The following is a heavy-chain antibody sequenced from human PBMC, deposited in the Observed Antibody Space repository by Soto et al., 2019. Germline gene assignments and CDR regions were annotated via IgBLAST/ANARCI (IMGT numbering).Heavy chain of an antibody. CDR3: ARDRNSILGWPY. D-gene: IGHD3-3*01. J-gene: IGHJ4*02. V-gene: IGHV3-23*01. Sequence: GGSLRLSCAASGFTFSSYAMSWVRQAPGKGLEWVSAISGSGGSTMYYADSVKGRFTVSRDNAKNSLYLQMNSLRAEDSAVYYCARDRNSILGWPYWGQGTLVTVSS. CDR2: ISGSGGSTM. CDR1: GFTFSSYA.